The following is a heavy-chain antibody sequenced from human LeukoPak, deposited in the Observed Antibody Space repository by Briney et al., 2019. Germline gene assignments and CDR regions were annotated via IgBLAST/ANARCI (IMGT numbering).Heavy chain of an antibody. CDR1: VHSISLGDYY. CDR3: ARRYGSGLYYFDN. V-gene: IGHV4-30-4*02. J-gene: IGHJ4*01. Sequence: PSDPQTLPCTLSVHSISLGDYYWSWIRQPPGKGLEWNGYIYYSESTYNNPALKIRLPISVNTSKTQFSLKLSSVTAADTAVYYRARRYGSGLYYFDNCGHGALVTVSP. D-gene: IGHD2-15*01. CDR2: IYYSEST.